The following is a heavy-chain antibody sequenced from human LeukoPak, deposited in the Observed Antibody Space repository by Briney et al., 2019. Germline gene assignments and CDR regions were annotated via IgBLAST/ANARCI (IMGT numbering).Heavy chain of an antibody. V-gene: IGHV3-74*01. CDR2: INSDGSST. CDR1: GFTFSSYW. D-gene: IGHD6-6*01. J-gene: IGHJ4*02. CDR3: ARVLIAARQQAFDY. Sequence: GGSLRLSCAASGFTFSSYWMHWVRQAPGKGLVWVSRINSDGSSTSYADSVKGRFTISRDDAKNTLYLQINSLRAEDTAVYYCARVLIAARQQAFDYWGQGTLVTVSS.